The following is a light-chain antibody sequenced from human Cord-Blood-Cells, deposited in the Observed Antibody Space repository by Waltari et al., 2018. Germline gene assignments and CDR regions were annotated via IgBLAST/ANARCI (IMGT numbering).Light chain of an antibody. Sequence: IQMTQSPSYLSASVADRVTTTFRASQCISNYLAWYQQKPGKVPKLLIYAASTLQSGVPSRFSGSGSGTDFTLTISSLQAEDVATYYCQKYNSAPWTFGQGTKVEIK. CDR3: QKYNSAPWT. J-gene: IGKJ1*01. V-gene: IGKV1-27*01. CDR2: AAS. CDR1: QCISNY.